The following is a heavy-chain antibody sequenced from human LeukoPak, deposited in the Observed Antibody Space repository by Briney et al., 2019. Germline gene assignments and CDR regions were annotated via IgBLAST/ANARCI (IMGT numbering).Heavy chain of an antibody. CDR2: MNPNRGNT. D-gene: IGHD2-15*01. CDR1: VYTLTIYD. Sequence: PSVSVSFVPSVYTLTIYDINWVPQAPGQGVERRVWMNPNRGNTGYTQKLEGGVTMTRNTPTSTAHMELTSLRSEDTAVYYCARATVTGYCSGGSCYHLAYWGQGALVTVSS. J-gene: IGHJ4*02. CDR3: ARATVTGYCSGGSCYHLAY. V-gene: IGHV1-8*01.